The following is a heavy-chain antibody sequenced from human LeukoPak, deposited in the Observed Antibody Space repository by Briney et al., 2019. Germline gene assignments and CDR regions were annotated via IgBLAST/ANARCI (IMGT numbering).Heavy chain of an antibody. CDR2: IIPISGIA. V-gene: IGHV1-69*02. CDR1: GYIFTDYY. CDR3: ASLGDY. Sequence: GASVKVSCKASGYIFTDYYMHWVRQAPGQELGWMGRIIPISGIANYAQKFQGRVTITADKSTSTAYMELSSLRSEDTAVYYCASLGDYWDQGTLVTVSS. J-gene: IGHJ4*02.